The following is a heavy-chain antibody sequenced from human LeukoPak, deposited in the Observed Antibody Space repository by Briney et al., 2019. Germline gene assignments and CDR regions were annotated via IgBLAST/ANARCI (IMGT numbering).Heavy chain of an antibody. V-gene: IGHV3-53*01. D-gene: IGHD3-10*01. CDR3: AKGVNYYYGSGSYYTPDY. CDR2: IYSGGST. J-gene: IGHJ4*02. CDR1: GFTVSSNY. Sequence: PGGSLRLSCAASGFTVSSNYMSWVRQAPGKGLEWVSVIYSGGSTYYADSVKGRFTISRDNSKNTLYLQMNSLRAEDTAVYYCAKGVNYYYGSGSYYTPDYWGQGTLVTVSS.